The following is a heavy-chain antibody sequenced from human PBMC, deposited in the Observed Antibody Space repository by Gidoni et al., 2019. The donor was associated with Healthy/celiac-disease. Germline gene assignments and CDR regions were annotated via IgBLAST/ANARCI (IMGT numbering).Heavy chain of an antibody. Sequence: EVQLVQSGAEVKKPGESLKNSCKGSGYSFTSYWIGWVRQMPGKGLEWMGIIYPGDSDTRYSPSFQGQVTISADKSISTAYLQWSSLKASDTAMYYCARRGLVSVATAAFDYWGQGTLVTVSS. J-gene: IGHJ4*02. CDR1: GYSFTSYW. CDR3: ARRGLVSVATAAFDY. CDR2: IYPGDSDT. V-gene: IGHV5-51*03. D-gene: IGHD5-12*01.